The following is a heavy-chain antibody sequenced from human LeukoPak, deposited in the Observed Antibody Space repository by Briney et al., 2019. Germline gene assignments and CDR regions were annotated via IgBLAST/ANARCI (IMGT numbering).Heavy chain of an antibody. D-gene: IGHD5-12*01. CDR1: GFTFSDYW. Sequence: PGGSLRLSCVASGFTFSDYWMSWVRQAPGMGLEWVANTETDGDEKNYVDSVKGRFTISRDNARNSLYLQMSSLRVEDTAVYYCARDIPSGFYTPDYWGRGTLVTVSS. CDR3: ARDIPSGFYTPDY. V-gene: IGHV3-7*01. CDR2: TETDGDEK. J-gene: IGHJ4*02.